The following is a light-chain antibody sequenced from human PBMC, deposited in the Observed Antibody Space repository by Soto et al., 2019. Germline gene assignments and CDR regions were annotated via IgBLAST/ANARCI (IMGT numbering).Light chain of an antibody. CDR3: QQYGSSLWT. Sequence: EIVLTQSPCTLSLSPGERATLSCRVSQSVSSSYLAWYQQKPGQAPRLLIYGASSRATGIPDRFSGSGSGTDFTLTISRLEPEDFAVYYCQQYGSSLWTFGQGTKVDIK. CDR2: GAS. J-gene: IGKJ1*01. V-gene: IGKV3-20*01. CDR1: QSVSSSY.